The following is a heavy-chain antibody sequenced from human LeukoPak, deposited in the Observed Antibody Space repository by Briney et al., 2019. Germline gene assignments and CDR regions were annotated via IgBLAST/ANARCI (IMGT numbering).Heavy chain of an antibody. V-gene: IGHV3-21*01. D-gene: IGHD2-15*01. J-gene: IGHJ4*02. CDR2: ISSRSNYI. CDR3: ARGTVVAEYFDY. CDR1: GFTFSGYS. Sequence: GGSLRLSCAASGFTFSGYSMNWVRQAPGKGLEWVSSISSRSNYIYYADSVKGRFTISRDNAKNSLYLQMNSVRAEDTAVYYCARGTVVAEYFDYWGQRTLVTVSS.